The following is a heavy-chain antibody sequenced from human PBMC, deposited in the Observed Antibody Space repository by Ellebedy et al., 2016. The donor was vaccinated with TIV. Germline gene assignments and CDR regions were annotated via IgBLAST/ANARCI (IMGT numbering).Heavy chain of an antibody. Sequence: GESLKISCAASGFTFSSYAMHWVRQAPGKGLEWVAVISYDGSNKYYADSVKGRFTISRDNSKNTLYLQMNSLRAEDTAVYYCAKYKFYDYGDWFDYWGQGTLVTVSS. J-gene: IGHJ4*02. V-gene: IGHV3-30*04. CDR2: ISYDGSNK. CDR1: GFTFSSYA. D-gene: IGHD4-17*01. CDR3: AKYKFYDYGDWFDY.